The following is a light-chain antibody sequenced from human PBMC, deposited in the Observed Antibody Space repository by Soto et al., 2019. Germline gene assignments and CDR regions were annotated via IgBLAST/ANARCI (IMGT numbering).Light chain of an antibody. Sequence: DIQMTQSPSSVSASVGDRVIITCRASQKINRWLAWYQQKPGKAPQLLIYATSTLHSGVPSRFSGSGSGTDFTLTVSSLQPEDFATYYCQQANSFPHTLGGGTRVEIK. CDR2: ATS. CDR1: QKINRW. V-gene: IGKV1-12*01. CDR3: QQANSFPHT. J-gene: IGKJ4*01.